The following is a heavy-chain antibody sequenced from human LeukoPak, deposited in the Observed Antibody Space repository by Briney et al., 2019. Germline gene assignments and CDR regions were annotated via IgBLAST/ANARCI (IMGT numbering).Heavy chain of an antibody. CDR1: GYTFTSNY. Sequence: GASVKVSCKASGYTFTSNYIHWVRQAPGQGLEWVGIINPSGGSTSYAQKFQGRVTMTRDMSTSTVYMELSSLRSEDTAVYYCAGDGGGYSSSSWYVGYYYYYMDVWGKGTTVTVSS. D-gene: IGHD6-13*01. V-gene: IGHV1-46*01. CDR2: INPSGGST. J-gene: IGHJ6*03. CDR3: AGDGGGYSSSSWYVGYYYYYMDV.